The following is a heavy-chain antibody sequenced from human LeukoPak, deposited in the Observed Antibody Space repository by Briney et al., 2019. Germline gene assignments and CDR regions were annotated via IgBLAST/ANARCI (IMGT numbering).Heavy chain of an antibody. D-gene: IGHD3-10*01. V-gene: IGHV4-59*01. J-gene: IGHJ3*02. CDR2: IYYSGST. Sequence: PSETLSLTCTVSGGSISSYYWSWIRQPPGKGLEWIGYIYYSGSTNYNPSLKSRVTISVDTSKNQFSLKLSSVTAADTAVYYCARDLPHYYGWGRAFDIWGQGKMVTVFS. CDR3: ARDLPHYYGWGRAFDI. CDR1: GGSISSYY.